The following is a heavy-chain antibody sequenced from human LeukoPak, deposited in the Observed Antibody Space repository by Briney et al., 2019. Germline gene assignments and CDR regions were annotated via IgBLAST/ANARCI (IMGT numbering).Heavy chain of an antibody. CDR1: GFTFSYYW. CDR3: ARGRAARRLFYFDY. D-gene: IGHD6-6*01. CDR2: IKQDGSEK. J-gene: IGHJ4*02. V-gene: IGHV3-7*01. Sequence: GGSLRLSCAASGFTFSYYWMSWVRQAPGKGLEWVANIKQDGSEKYCVDSVKGRFTISRDNSKNTLYLQMSSLRAEDTAVYYCARGRAARRLFYFDYWGQGTLVTVSS.